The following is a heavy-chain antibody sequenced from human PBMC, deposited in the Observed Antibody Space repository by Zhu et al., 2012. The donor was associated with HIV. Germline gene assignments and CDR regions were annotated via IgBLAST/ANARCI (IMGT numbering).Heavy chain of an antibody. CDR3: TRGEYYYGSGSSYKTYYLDL. J-gene: IGHJ2*01. V-gene: IGHV4-59*01. D-gene: IGHD3-10*01. CDR1: GGSISSYY. Sequence: QVQLQESGPGLVKPSETLSLTCTVSGGSISSYYWSWVRQPPGRGLEWIGYISHTGNTNYDPSLKSRVTISLDTSNNQVSLKLTSVTAADTAVYFCTRGEYYYGSGSSYKTYYLDLWGRGTLVTVSS. CDR2: ISHTGNT.